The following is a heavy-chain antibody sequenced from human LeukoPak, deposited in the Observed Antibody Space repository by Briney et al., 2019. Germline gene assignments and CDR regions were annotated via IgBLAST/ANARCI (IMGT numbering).Heavy chain of an antibody. CDR2: INSDGSST. J-gene: IGHJ4*02. CDR3: AGTMSTGAGIDS. Sequence: PGGSLRLSCAASGFTFSSYWMHWVRQAPGKGLVWVSRINSDGSSTSYADSVKGRFTISRDNAKNTLYLQMNSLRAEDTAVYYCAGTMSTGAGIDSWGQGTLVTVSS. V-gene: IGHV3-74*01. CDR1: GFTFSSYW. D-gene: IGHD1-26*01.